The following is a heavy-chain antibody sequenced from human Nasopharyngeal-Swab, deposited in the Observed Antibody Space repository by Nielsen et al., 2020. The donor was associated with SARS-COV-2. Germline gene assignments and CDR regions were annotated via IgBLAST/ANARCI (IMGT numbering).Heavy chain of an antibody. CDR3: ARGLDCSGGSCSPRGMDV. Sequence: LRLSCAVSGGSISSGGYYWSWIRQPPGKGLEWIGYIYYSGSTNYNPSLKSRVTISVDTSKNQFSLKLSSVTAADTAVYYCARGLDCSGGSCSPRGMDVWGQGTTVTVSS. CDR1: GGSISSGGYY. D-gene: IGHD2-15*01. J-gene: IGHJ6*02. CDR2: IYYSGST. V-gene: IGHV4-31*11.